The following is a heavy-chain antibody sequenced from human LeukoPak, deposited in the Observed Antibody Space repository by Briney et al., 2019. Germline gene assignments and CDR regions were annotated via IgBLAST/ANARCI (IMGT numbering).Heavy chain of an antibody. D-gene: IGHD3-10*01. CDR1: GYTFTSYD. V-gene: IGHV1-8*01. Sequence: ASVKVSCRASGYTFTSYDINWVRQATGQGLEWLGYMNPNSGYTGYAQKFQGRVTMTSDISINTAYMELSSLRSEDTAVYYCAREPRRFGDWGQGTLVTVSS. CDR3: AREPRRFGD. CDR2: MNPNSGYT. J-gene: IGHJ4*02.